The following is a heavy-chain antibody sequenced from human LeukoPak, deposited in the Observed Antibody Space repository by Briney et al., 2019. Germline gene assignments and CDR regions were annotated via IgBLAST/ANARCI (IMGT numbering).Heavy chain of an antibody. CDR3: ARGYHYYDSSGCDY. CDR1: GFTFSSYA. CDR2: ISSSSSTI. D-gene: IGHD3-22*01. V-gene: IGHV3-48*01. Sequence: GGSLRLSCAASGFTFSSYAMSWVRQAPGKGLEWVSYISSSSSTIYYADSVKGRFTISRDNAKNSLYLQMNSLRAEDTAVYYCARGYHYYDSSGCDYWGQGTLVTVSS. J-gene: IGHJ4*02.